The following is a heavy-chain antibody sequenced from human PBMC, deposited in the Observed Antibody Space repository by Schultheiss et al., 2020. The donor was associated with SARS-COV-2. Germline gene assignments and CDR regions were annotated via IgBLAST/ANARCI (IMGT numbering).Heavy chain of an antibody. CDR3: ARRTVDYYDSSGGTWFDP. CDR2: ISGSGGST. D-gene: IGHD3-22*01. Sequence: GSLRLSFAASGFTFDDYAMHWVRQAPGKGLEWVSAISGSGGSTYYADSVKGRFTISRDISKNTLYLQMNSLRAEDTAVYYCARRTVDYYDSSGGTWFDPWGQGTLVTVSS. V-gene: IGHV3-23*01. CDR1: GFTFDDYA. J-gene: IGHJ5*02.